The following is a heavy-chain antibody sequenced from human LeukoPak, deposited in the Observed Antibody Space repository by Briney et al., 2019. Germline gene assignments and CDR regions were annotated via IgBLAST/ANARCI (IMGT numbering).Heavy chain of an antibody. CDR2: IKQDGSEK. J-gene: IGHJ4*02. CDR1: EFTFTRYW. Sequence: GGSLRLSCAASEFTFTRYWMSWVRQAPGKGLEWVANIKQDGSEKYYVDSVKGRFTISRDNAKNSLYLQMNSLRAEDTAVYYCASSLDYWGQGTLVTVSS. CDR3: ASSLDY. V-gene: IGHV3-7*01.